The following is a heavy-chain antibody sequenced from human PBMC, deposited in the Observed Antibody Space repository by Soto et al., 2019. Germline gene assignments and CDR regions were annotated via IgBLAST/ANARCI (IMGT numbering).Heavy chain of an antibody. V-gene: IGHV3-21*01. Sequence: GGALRLYCAASGFTFRSFTMNWVRQAPGKGLEWVSTISSNSAYIYYTDALRGRFTISRDNAKNSLHLQMNSLRAEDTAVYYCTRDASRDSSARGWFDPWGPGTLVTVSS. CDR3: TRDASRDSSARGWFDP. J-gene: IGHJ5*02. CDR1: GFTFRSFT. CDR2: ISSNSAYI. D-gene: IGHD6-13*01.